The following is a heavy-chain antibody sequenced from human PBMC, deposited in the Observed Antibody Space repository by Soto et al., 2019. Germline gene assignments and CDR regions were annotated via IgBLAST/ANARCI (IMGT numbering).Heavy chain of an antibody. V-gene: IGHV3-33*01. CDR2: IWYDGSNK. CDR3: ARDDSSGPFDY. Sequence: QVQLVESGGGVVQPGRSLRLSCAASGFTFSSYGMHWVRQAPGKGLEWVAVIWYDGSNKYYADSVKGRFTISTDNSKNTLYLQMNSLRAEDTAVYYCARDDSSGPFDYWGQGTLVTVSS. J-gene: IGHJ4*02. D-gene: IGHD3-22*01. CDR1: GFTFSSYG.